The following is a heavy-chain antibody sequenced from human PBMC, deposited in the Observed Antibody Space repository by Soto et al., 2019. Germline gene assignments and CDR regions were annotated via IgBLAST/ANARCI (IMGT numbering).Heavy chain of an antibody. CDR3: ASVLRFLEWLPQYYFAY. CDR2: IYYSGST. CDR1: GGSISSSSYY. J-gene: IGHJ4*02. D-gene: IGHD3-3*01. Sequence: PSETLSPTCTVSGGSISSSSYYWGWIRQPPGKGLEWIGSIYYSGSTYYNPSLKSRVTISVDTSKNQFSLKLSSVTAADTAVYYCASVLRFLEWLPQYYFAYWGQGTLVTVSS. V-gene: IGHV4-39*01.